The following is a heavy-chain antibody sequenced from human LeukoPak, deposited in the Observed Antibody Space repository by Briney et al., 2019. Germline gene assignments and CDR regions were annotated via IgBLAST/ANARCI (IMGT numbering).Heavy chain of an antibody. Sequence: GGSLRLSCAASGFTFSSYWMSWVRQAPGKGLEWMANIKQDGSEKYYVDSVKGRFTISRDNAKNSLYLQMNSLRAEDTAVYYCARAPLSISSGYSYWGQGTLVTVSS. CDR2: IKQDGSEK. V-gene: IGHV3-7*01. CDR1: GFTFSSYW. D-gene: IGHD3-22*01. CDR3: ARAPLSISSGYSY. J-gene: IGHJ4*02.